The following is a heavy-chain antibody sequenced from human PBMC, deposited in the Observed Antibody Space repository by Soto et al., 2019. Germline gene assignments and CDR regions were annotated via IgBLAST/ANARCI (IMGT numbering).Heavy chain of an antibody. CDR2: INHSGST. CDR1: GGSFSGYY. CDR3: AATTVLRFLEWPYRFDY. D-gene: IGHD3-3*01. Sequence: SETLSLTCAVYGGSFSGYYWSWIRQPPGKGLEWIGEINHSGSTNYNPSLKSRVTISVDTSKNQFSLKLSSVTAADTAVYYCAATTVLRFLEWPYRFDYWGQGTLVTVSS. J-gene: IGHJ4*02. V-gene: IGHV4-34*01.